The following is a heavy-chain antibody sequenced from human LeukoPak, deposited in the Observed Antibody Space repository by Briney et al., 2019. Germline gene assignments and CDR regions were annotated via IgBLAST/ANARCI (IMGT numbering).Heavy chain of an antibody. V-gene: IGHV4-34*01. Sequence: KPSETLSLTCAVYGGSFSGYYWSWIRQPPGKGLEWMGEINHSGSTNYNPSLKSRVTISVDTSKNQFSLKLSSVTAADTAVYYCARHAGYFYYFDYWGQGTLVTVSS. J-gene: IGHJ4*02. CDR1: GGSFSGYY. CDR2: INHSGST. CDR3: ARHAGYFYYFDY. D-gene: IGHD6-13*01.